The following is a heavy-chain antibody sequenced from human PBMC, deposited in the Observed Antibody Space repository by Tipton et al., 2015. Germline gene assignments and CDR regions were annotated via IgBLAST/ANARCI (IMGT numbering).Heavy chain of an antibody. Sequence: TLSLTCTVPGGSVSSGSYYWGWIRQPPGKGLEWLGSISHSGNTYYNPSLKSRVTVLLDTSKTQFSLSLTSVTAADTAVYYCARVPDSGFDAFDIWGQGTMVTVSS. CDR3: ARVPDSGFDAFDI. CDR2: ISHSGNT. J-gene: IGHJ3*02. V-gene: IGHV4-39*07. CDR1: GGSVSSGSYY. D-gene: IGHD5-12*01.